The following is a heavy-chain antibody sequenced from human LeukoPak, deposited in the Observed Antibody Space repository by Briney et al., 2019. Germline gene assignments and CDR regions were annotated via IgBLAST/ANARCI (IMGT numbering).Heavy chain of an antibody. V-gene: IGHV1-18*01. J-gene: IGHJ4*02. CDR2: VSASNGHT. Sequence: ASVKVSCKTSGYTFTSFGISWVRQAPGEGLEWMGWVSASNGHTNYAQKFQGRVTLTTDTSTRMAYLDLRSLRSDDTAVYYCARDHWNSDREFAFWGQGTLVTVSS. CDR1: GYTFTSFG. CDR3: ARDHWNSDREFAF. D-gene: IGHD1/OR15-1a*01.